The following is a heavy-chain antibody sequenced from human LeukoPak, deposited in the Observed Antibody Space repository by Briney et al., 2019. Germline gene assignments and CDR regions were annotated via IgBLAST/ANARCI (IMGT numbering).Heavy chain of an antibody. CDR2: IYTSGST. CDR3: ARAPYSSGWTGSFDY. Sequence: SETLSLTCTVSGGSISSGSYYRSWIRQPAGKGLEWIGRIYTSGSTNYNPSLKSRVTISVDTSKNQFSLKLSSVTAADTAVYYCARAPYSSGWTGSFDYWGQGTLVTVSS. V-gene: IGHV4-61*02. CDR1: GGSISSGSYY. D-gene: IGHD6-19*01. J-gene: IGHJ4*02.